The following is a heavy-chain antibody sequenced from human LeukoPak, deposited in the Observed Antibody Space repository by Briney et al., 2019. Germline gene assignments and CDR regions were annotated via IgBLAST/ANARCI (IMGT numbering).Heavy chain of an antibody. CDR2: ISYDGSNK. Sequence: GRSLRLSCAASGFTFSSYGMHWVRQAPGKGLEWVAVISYDGSNKYYADSVKGRFTISRDNSKNTLYLQMNSLGAEGTAVYYCAKERRRGYGFDYWGQGTLVTVSS. CDR1: GFTFSSYG. D-gene: IGHD2-15*01. V-gene: IGHV3-30*18. J-gene: IGHJ4*02. CDR3: AKERRRGYGFDY.